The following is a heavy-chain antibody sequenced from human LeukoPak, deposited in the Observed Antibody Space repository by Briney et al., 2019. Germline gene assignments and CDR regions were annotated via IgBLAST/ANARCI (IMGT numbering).Heavy chain of an antibody. CDR1: GGSFSGYY. V-gene: IGHV4-34*01. D-gene: IGHD6-13*01. CDR2: INHSGST. CDR3: ARVLAPGYSSSWYTVGYYYYMDV. J-gene: IGHJ6*03. Sequence: SETLSLTCAVYGGSFSGYYWSWIRQPPGKGLEWIGEINHSGSTNYNPSLKSRVTISVDTSKNQFSLKLSSVTAADTAVYYCARVLAPGYSSSWYTVGYYYYMDVWGKGTTVTISS.